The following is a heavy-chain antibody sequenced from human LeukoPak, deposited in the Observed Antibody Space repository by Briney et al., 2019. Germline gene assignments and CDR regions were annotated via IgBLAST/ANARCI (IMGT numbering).Heavy chain of an antibody. D-gene: IGHD5-12*01. V-gene: IGHV1-18*01. J-gene: IGHJ6*02. CDR1: GYTFTSYG. Sequence: ASVKVSCKASGYTFTSYGISWVRQAPGQGLEWMGWISAYNGNTNYAQKLQGRVTMTTDTSTSTAYMELRSLRSDDTAVYYCARGSGLRDVGDYYGMDVWGQGTTVTVSS. CDR3: ARGSGLRDVGDYYGMDV. CDR2: ISAYNGNT.